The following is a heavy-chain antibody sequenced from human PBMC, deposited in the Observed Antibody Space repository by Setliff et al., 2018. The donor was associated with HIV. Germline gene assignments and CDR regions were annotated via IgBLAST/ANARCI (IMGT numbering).Heavy chain of an antibody. CDR3: ARGSYRGSGFFVRYFDF. D-gene: IGHD3-3*01. CDR2: INHNGGT. CDR1: GGSFTSYY. V-gene: IGHV4-34*01. J-gene: IGHJ4*02. Sequence: AETLSLTCAVYGGSFTSYYWTWIRQAPGKDLEWIGEINHNGGTNYNPSLKSRVTISVDRSKNQFFLRLTSVTAADTAVYYCARGSYRGSGFFVRYFDFWGQGSLVTSPQ.